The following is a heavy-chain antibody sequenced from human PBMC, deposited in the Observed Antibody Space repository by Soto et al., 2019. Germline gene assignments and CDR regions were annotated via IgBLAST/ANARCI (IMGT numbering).Heavy chain of an antibody. CDR1: LGALRRYA. J-gene: IGHJ5*02. CDR2: IIPIFGTA. CDR3: ARAHYDILTGYKTGVISNWFDP. V-gene: IGHV1-69*13. Sequence: SSQVSFQESLGALRRYAISCVRQDTGQGLEWMGGIIPIFGTANYAQKFQGRVTITADESTSTAYMELSSLRSEDTAVYYCARAHYDILTGYKTGVISNWFDPWGQGKRVTVSA. D-gene: IGHD3-9*01.